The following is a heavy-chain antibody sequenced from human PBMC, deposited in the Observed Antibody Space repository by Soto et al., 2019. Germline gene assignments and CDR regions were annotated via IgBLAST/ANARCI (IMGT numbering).Heavy chain of an antibody. J-gene: IGHJ4*02. CDR1: GYTLTELS. CDR2: FDPEDGET. V-gene: IGHV1-24*01. CDR3: ATAFGVYCSGGSCYSETDY. Sequence: ASVKVSCKVSGYTLTELSMHWVRQAPGKGLEWMGGFDPEDGETIYAQKFQGGVTMTEDTSTDTAYMELSSLRSEDTAVYYCATAFGVYCSGGSCYSETDYWGQGTLVTVSS. D-gene: IGHD2-15*01.